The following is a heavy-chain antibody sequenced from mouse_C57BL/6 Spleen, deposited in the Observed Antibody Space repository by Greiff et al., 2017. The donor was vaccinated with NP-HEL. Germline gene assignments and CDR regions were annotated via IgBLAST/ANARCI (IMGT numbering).Heavy chain of an antibody. D-gene: IGHD1-1*01. CDR3: TRDYYGTGFAY. CDR2: ISSGGDYI. CDR1: GFTFSSYA. J-gene: IGHJ3*01. V-gene: IGHV5-9-1*02. Sequence: EVKLQESGEGLVKPGGSLKLSCAASGFTFSSYAMSWVRQTPEKRLEWVAYISSGGDYIYYADTVKGRFTISRDNARNTLYLQMSSLKSEDTAMYYCTRDYYGTGFAYWGQGTLVTVSA.